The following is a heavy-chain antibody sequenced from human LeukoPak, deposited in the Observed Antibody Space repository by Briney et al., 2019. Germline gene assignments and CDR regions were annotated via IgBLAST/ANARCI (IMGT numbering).Heavy chain of an antibody. CDR3: AKDARSSGPDY. D-gene: IGHD6-19*01. CDR2: ISYDGSNK. CDR1: GFTFSSYG. V-gene: IGHV3-30*18. J-gene: IGHJ4*02. Sequence: GRSLRLSCAASGFTFSSYGMHWVRQAPGKGLEWVAVISYDGSNKYYADSVKGRFTISRDNSKNTLYLQMNSLRAEDTAVYYCAKDARSSGPDYWGQGTLVIVSS.